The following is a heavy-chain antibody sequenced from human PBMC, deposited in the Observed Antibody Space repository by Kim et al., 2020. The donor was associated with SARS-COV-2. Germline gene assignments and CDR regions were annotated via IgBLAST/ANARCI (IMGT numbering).Heavy chain of an antibody. CDR1: GFSLSTSGMC. CDR3: ARIRGHCSSTSCEAAYFDY. V-gene: IGHV2-70*11. J-gene: IGHJ4*02. CDR2: IDWDDDK. Sequence: SGPTLVKPTQTLTLTCTFSGFSLSTSGMCVSWIRQPPGKALEWLARIDWDDDKYYRTSLKTRLTISKDTSKNQVVLTMTNMDPVDTSTYYCARIRGHCSSTSCEAAYFDYWGQGSLVTVSS. D-gene: IGHD2-2*01.